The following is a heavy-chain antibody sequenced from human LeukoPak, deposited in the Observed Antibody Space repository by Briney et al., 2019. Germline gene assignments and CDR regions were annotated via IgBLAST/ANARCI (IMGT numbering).Heavy chain of an antibody. CDR1: GDSINSGGYY. CDR3: ARGKGRGYCSSTSCSPRKYYYYYGMDV. J-gene: IGHJ6*02. Sequence: PSETLSLTCSVSGDSINSGGYYWNWIRQFPGKGLEWIGYIQYSGSTRYNTSLESRVTISVDTSKNQFSLKLSSVTAADTAVYYCARGKGRGYCSSTSCSPRKYYYYYGMDVWGQGTTVTVSS. D-gene: IGHD2-2*01. V-gene: IGHV4-31*03. CDR2: IQYSGST.